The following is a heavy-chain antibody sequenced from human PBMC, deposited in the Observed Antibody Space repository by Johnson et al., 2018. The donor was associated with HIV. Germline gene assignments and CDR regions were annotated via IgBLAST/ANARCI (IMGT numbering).Heavy chain of an antibody. V-gene: IGHV3-7*01. CDR3: ARRDRSYDILTGYYQGDAFDI. CDR2: IKQDGSEK. D-gene: IGHD3-9*01. Sequence: VQLVESGGGLVQPGGSLRLSCAASGFTFSSYWMSWVRQAPGKGLEWVANIKQDGSEKYYVASVKGRFTISRDNAKNSLYLQMNSLRAEDTAVYYCARRDRSYDILTGYYQGDAFDIWGQGTMVTVSS. CDR1: GFTFSSYW. J-gene: IGHJ3*02.